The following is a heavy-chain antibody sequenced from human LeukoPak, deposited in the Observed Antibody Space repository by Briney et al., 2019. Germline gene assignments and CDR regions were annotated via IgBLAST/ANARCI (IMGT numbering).Heavy chain of an antibody. J-gene: IGHJ5*02. Sequence: NPSETLSLTCTVSGSSISSGSYYWSWIRQPAGKGLEWIGRIYTSGSTNYNPSLKSRVTISVDTSKNQFSLKLSSVTAADTAVYYCARAAQGIVVVITWGQGTLVTVSS. D-gene: IGHD3-22*01. CDR3: ARAAQGIVVVIT. CDR1: GSSISSGSYY. CDR2: IYTSGST. V-gene: IGHV4-61*02.